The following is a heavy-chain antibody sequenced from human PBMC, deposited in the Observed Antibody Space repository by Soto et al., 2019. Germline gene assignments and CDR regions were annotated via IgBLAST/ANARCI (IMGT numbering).Heavy chain of an antibody. Sequence: QVQLVQSGAEVKKPGASVKVSCKASGYTFTSYAMHWVRQAPGQTLEWMGWINAGTGNTKYSKKFKGRVTITRDTSATTAYMELSSLRAEDTAVYYCARSSLLWFGERTPLFDSWGQVTLVTVSS. CDR2: INAGTGNT. D-gene: IGHD3-10*01. J-gene: IGHJ4*02. V-gene: IGHV1-3*01. CDR3: ARSSLLWFGERTPLFDS. CDR1: GYTFTSYA.